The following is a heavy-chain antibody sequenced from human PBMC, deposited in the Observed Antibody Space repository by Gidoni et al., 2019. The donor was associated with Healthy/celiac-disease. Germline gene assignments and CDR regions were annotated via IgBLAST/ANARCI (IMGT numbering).Heavy chain of an antibody. CDR2: INPSGGST. CDR3: ARGTYYDFWSGYSNFDY. V-gene: IGHV1-46*01. D-gene: IGHD3-3*01. CDR1: GYTFTSYY. Sequence: QVQLVQSGAEVKKPGASVKVSCKASGYTFTSYYMHWVRQAPGQGLEWMGIINPSGGSTSYAQKFQDRVTMTRDTSTSTVYMELSSLRSEDTAVYYCARGTYYDFWSGYSNFDYWGQGTLVTVSS. J-gene: IGHJ4*02.